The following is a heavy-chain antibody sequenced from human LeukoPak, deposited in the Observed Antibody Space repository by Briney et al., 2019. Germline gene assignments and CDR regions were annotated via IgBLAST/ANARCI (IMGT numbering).Heavy chain of an antibody. J-gene: IGHJ4*02. D-gene: IGHD3-16*01. V-gene: IGHV6-1*01. Sequence: SQTLSLTCAISGDSVSSNRAAWNWLRQSPSRGLEWLGRTFYRSKWYNEYAVSVKSRITVSPDTSKNQVSLQLNSVTPEDTAVYYCAGGLYGGFDYWGQGTLVTVTS. CDR2: TFYRSKWYN. CDR1: GDSVSSNRAA. CDR3: AGGLYGGFDY.